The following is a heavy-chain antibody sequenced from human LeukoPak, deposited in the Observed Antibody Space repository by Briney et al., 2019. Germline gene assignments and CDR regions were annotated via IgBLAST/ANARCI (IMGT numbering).Heavy chain of an antibody. D-gene: IGHD3-22*01. CDR1: GFNFISYG. CDR3: VRDKYDSNRSPSDI. Sequence: GGSLRLSCEVSGFNFISYGMSWVRQAPGKGLEWVSLISGSGTRTNYAGSVKGRFTISRDNSKNTVYLQMDSLGAEGTAVYYCVRDKYDSNRSPSDIWGQGTKVTVSS. V-gene: IGHV3-23*01. CDR2: ISGSGTRT. J-gene: IGHJ3*02.